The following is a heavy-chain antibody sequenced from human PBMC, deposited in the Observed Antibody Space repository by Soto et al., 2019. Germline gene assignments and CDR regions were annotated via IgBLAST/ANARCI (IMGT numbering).Heavy chain of an antibody. J-gene: IGHJ4*02. CDR3: AKGRYDFWSPYYFDS. V-gene: IGHV3-7*03. D-gene: IGHD3-3*01. Sequence: GGSLRLSCVASGFTFWGDWMSWVRQAPGKGLEWVANIKQDGSAKQYLDSVKGRFTISRDNARNSLYLQMDSLRDEDTALYYCAKGRYDFWSPYYFDSWGQGTLVTVSS. CDR1: GFTFWGDW. CDR2: IKQDGSAK.